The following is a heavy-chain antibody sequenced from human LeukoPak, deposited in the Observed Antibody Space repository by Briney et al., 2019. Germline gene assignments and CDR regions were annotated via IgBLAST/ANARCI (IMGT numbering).Heavy chain of an antibody. CDR1: GGSISTYY. CDR3: ARHGYSSGFDY. Sequence: PSETLSLTCTVSGGSISTYYWSWIRQPPGKGLEWIGEINHSGSTNYNPSLKSRVTISVDTSKNQFSLKLSSVTAADTAVYYCARHGYSSGFDYWGQGTLVTVSS. D-gene: IGHD6-19*01. CDR2: INHSGST. J-gene: IGHJ4*02. V-gene: IGHV4-34*01.